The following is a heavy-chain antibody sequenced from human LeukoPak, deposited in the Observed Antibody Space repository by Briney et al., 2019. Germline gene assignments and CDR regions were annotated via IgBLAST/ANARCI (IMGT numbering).Heavy chain of an antibody. D-gene: IGHD3-16*02. CDR3: ARPIMITFGGVIGYYFDY. CDR1: GYTFTSYG. V-gene: IGHV1-18*01. J-gene: IGHJ4*02. CDR2: ISAYNGNT. Sequence: GASVKASCKASGYTFTSYGISWVRQAPGQGLEWMGWISAYNGNTNYAQKLQGRVTMTTDTSTSTAYMELRSLRSDDTAVYYCARPIMITFGGVIGYYFDYWGQGTLVTVSS.